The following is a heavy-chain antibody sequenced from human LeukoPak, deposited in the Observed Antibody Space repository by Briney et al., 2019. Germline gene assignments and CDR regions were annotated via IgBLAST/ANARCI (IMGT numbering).Heavy chain of an antibody. CDR1: GFTFSSYG. D-gene: IGHD1-1*01. CDR3: TRLGTGTTFGVVDY. Sequence: GGSLRLSCAASGFTFSSYGMSWVRQAPGKGLEWVSAISGSGGSTYYADSVKGRFTISRDDSKNTAYLQMNSLKTEDTAVYYCTRLGTGTTFGVVDYWGQGTLVTVSS. J-gene: IGHJ4*02. V-gene: IGHV3-23*01. CDR2: ISGSGGST.